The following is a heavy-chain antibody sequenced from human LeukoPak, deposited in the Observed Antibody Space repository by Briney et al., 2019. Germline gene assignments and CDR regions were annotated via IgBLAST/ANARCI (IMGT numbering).Heavy chain of an antibody. J-gene: IGHJ4*02. V-gene: IGHV3-23*01. Sequence: PGGSLRLSCVASGFTFSSYAMSWVRQAPGKGLEWVSGISGSGGSTYYADSVKGRFTISRDNSKNTLYLQMNSLRAEDTAVYYCARDAAPFYGYDYWGQGTLVTVSS. CDR3: ARDAAPFYGYDY. CDR2: ISGSGGST. D-gene: IGHD2/OR15-2a*01. CDR1: GFTFSSYA.